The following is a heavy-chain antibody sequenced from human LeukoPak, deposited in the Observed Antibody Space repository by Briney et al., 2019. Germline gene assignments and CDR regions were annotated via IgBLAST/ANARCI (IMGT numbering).Heavy chain of an antibody. D-gene: IGHD2-15*01. V-gene: IGHV3-30*18. Sequence: GGSLRLSCAASGFTFSNYAIHWVRQAPGKGLEWVAAISSDGSSKYYAGSVRGRSTISRDESNNTVSLQMSSLRPEDTAVYYCAKGSGGSCYSSGDVWGQGTTVTVSS. CDR1: GFTFSNYA. CDR3: AKGSGGSCYSSGDV. J-gene: IGHJ6*02. CDR2: ISSDGSSK.